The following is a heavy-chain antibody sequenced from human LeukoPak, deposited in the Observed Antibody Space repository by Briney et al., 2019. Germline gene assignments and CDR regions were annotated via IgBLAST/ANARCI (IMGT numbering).Heavy chain of an antibody. J-gene: IGHJ6*01. CDR2: IFGSGGST. D-gene: IGHD1-26*01. CDR1: GFTFSSYA. CDR3: AKMKGHPLPKYYMDV. V-gene: IGHV3-23*01. Sequence: GGSLRLSCAASGFTFSSYAMYWVRQAPGKGLEWVSGIFGSGGSTHYADSVKGRFTISRDNSKNTVYLQMNSLRAEDRAIYYCAKMKGHPLPKYYMDVWGQGTTVTVSS.